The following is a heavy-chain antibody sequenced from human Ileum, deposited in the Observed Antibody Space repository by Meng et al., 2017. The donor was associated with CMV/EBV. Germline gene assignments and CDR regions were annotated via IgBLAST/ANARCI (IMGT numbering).Heavy chain of an antibody. V-gene: IGHV4-34*01. CDR1: GGSFSDYY. CDR3: ATNSEDY. CDR2: VHHSGIT. J-gene: IGHJ4*02. D-gene: IGHD4-23*01. Sequence: QVQLQQWGAGLLKPSETLSLTCAVDGGSFSDYYWIWIRQSPGKGLEWIGEVHHSGITNYNPSLKSRVTISVDTSKNQFFLKLTSVTAADTGLYYCATNSEDYWGQGTLVTSPQ.